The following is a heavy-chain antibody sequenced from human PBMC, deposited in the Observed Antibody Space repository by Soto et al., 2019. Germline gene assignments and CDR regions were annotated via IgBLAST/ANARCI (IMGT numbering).Heavy chain of an antibody. D-gene: IGHD3-10*02. CDR3: SKLLHLLRASSNYFMLSWFDP. J-gene: IGHJ5*02. Sequence: PSETLSLTCTVSGGSITSSSYYWGWISQPPGKGMEWIGTIYYSGSTYYNPSLKSRVTISVDTSNNQFSLNLSSVTAAYTALYYCSKLLHLLRASSNYFMLSWFDPLTQRTLVTVSS. CDR1: GGSITSSSYY. V-gene: IGHV4-39*01. CDR2: IYYSGST.